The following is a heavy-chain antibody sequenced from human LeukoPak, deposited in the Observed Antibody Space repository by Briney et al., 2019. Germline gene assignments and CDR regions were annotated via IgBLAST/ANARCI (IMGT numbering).Heavy chain of an antibody. V-gene: IGHV4-4*07. CDR2: IYTSGST. J-gene: IGHJ6*03. Sequence: SETLSLTCTVSGGSISSYYWSWIRQPAGKGLEWIGRIYTSGSTNYNPSLKSRVTMSVDTSKNQFSLKLSSVTAADTAVYYCARDSGHVSEDDYYYMDVWGKGTTVTISS. D-gene: IGHD1-26*01. CDR1: GGSISSYY. CDR3: ARDSGHVSEDDYYYMDV.